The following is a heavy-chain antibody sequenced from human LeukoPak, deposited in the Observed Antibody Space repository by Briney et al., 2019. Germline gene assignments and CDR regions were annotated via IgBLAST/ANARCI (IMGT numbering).Heavy chain of an antibody. CDR2: ISGGGGST. D-gene: IGHD3-10*01. J-gene: IGHJ4*02. V-gene: IGHV3-23*01. CDR3: AKHYYGSGSPFDY. CDR1: GFTFSSYA. Sequence: PGGSLRLSCAASGFTFSSYAMSWVRQAPGKGLEWVSAISGGGGSTYYADSVKGRFTISRDNSKNTLYLQMNSLRAEDTAVYYCAKHYYGSGSPFDYWGQGTLVTVSS.